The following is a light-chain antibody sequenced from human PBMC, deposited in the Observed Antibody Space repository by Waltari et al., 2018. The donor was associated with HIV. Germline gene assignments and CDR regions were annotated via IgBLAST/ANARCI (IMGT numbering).Light chain of an antibody. Sequence: QSVLMQPPSVSGAPGQRVTISCTWSSSNIGAGYHVHWYQQLPGAAPKLLIYLNTNLPSGVPDRFSGAKSGASASLAITGLQAEDEGDYYCQSFDNSLRAWGLFGGGTRLTVL. CDR2: LNT. CDR1: SSNIGAGYH. V-gene: IGLV1-40*01. CDR3: QSFDNSLRAWGL. J-gene: IGLJ2*01.